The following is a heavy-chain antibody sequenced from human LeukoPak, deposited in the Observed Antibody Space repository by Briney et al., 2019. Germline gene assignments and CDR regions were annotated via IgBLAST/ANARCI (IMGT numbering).Heavy chain of an antibody. CDR1: GFTVSSNY. D-gene: IGHD5/OR15-5a*01. CDR2: ISSSSSYI. Sequence: GGSLRLSCAASGFTVSSNYMSWVRQAPGKGLEWVSSISSSSSYIYYADSVKGRFTISRDNAKNSLYLQMNSLRAEDTAVYYCARDVSDYWGQGTLVTVSS. V-gene: IGHV3-21*01. J-gene: IGHJ4*02. CDR3: ARDVSDY.